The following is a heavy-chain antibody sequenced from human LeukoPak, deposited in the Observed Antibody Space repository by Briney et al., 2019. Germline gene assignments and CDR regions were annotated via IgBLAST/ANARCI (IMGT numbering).Heavy chain of an antibody. CDR3: AKFLWHDAFDI. CDR1: GYTFTTYA. J-gene: IGHJ3*02. Sequence: SFTASGYTFTTYAMSWVRQAPGKGLEWVSAISGSGGSTYYADSVKGRFTISRDNSKNTLYLQMNSLRAEDTAVYYCAKFLWHDAFDIWGQGTMVTVSS. D-gene: IGHD2/OR15-2a*01. CDR2: ISGSGGST. V-gene: IGHV3-23*01.